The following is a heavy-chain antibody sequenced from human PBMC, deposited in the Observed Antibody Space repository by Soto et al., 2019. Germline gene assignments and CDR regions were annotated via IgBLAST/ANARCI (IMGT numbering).Heavy chain of an antibody. V-gene: IGHV4-4*07. J-gene: IGHJ5*02. D-gene: IGHD1-1*01. Sequence: SETLSLTCTVSGATISGFYWSWIRKSAGKGLEWIGRIYATGTTDYNPSLKSRVMMSVETSKKQFSLKLRSVTAADTAVYYCVRDGTKTLRDWFDPWGQGMSGTVSS. CDR1: GATISGFY. CDR3: VRDGTKTLRDWFDP. CDR2: IYATGTT.